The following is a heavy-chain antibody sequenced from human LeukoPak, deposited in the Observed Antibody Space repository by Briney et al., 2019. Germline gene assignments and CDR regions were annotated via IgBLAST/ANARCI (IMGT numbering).Heavy chain of an antibody. CDR3: ARSSGYRSLPMYFDL. CDR1: GGSISSGGYY. CDR2: IYYSGST. J-gene: IGHJ2*01. D-gene: IGHD3-9*01. V-gene: IGHV4-31*03. Sequence: PSETLSLTCTVSGGSISSGGYYWSWIRQHPGKGLEWIGYIYYSGSTYYNPSLKSRVTISVDTSKNQFSLKLSSVTAADTAVYYCARSSGYRSLPMYFDLWGRGTLVTVSS.